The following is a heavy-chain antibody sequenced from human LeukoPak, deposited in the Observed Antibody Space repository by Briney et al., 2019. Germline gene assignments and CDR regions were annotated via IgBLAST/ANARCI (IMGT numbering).Heavy chain of an antibody. D-gene: IGHD3-22*01. CDR3: ARGGYDSSGYYYFDY. J-gene: IGHJ4*02. CDR2: IYYTGGT. V-gene: IGHV4-61*03. Sequence: PSETLSLTCAVSGVSVTSFSFYWTWIRQPPGKGLQWIGYIYYTGGTNYNPSLKSRVTISTDTSKNHFSLRLSSVTAADTAVYYCARGGYDSSGYYYFDYWGQGSLVTVSS. CDR1: GVSVTSFSFY.